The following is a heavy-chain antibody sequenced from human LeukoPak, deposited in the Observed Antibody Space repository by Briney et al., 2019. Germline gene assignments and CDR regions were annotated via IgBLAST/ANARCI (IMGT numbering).Heavy chain of an antibody. CDR2: ISYDGSNK. J-gene: IGHJ3*02. V-gene: IGHV3-30*04. D-gene: IGHD1-26*01. CDR1: GFTFSSYA. CDR3: ARDRDYSGSYNRQGAFDI. Sequence: GGSLRLSCAASGFTFSSYAMHWVRQAPGKGLEWVAVISYDGSNKYYADSVKGRFTISRDNSKNTLYLQMNSLRAEDTAVYYCARDRDYSGSYNRQGAFDIWGQGTMVTVSS.